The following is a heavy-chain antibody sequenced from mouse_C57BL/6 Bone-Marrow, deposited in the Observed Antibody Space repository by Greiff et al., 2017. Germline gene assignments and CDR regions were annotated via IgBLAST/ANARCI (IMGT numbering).Heavy chain of an antibody. CDR3: ARAYYYGSSYVDY. V-gene: IGHV1-69*01. CDR1: GYTFTSYC. Sequence: VLLEQPGGDFVMPGASVKLSCAASGYTFTSYCMYWVHQRPGQGLEWIGEIDPSDSYTNYTQQVKGKFTLTVDKSSSTAYLQISSLTSEDTAVYYCARAYYYGSSYVDYWGQGTTLTVSS. CDR2: IDPSDSYT. J-gene: IGHJ2*01. D-gene: IGHD1-1*01.